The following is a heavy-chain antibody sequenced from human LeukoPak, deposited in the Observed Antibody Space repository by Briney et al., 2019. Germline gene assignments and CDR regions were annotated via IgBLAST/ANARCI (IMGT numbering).Heavy chain of an antibody. CDR1: GYTFTSYY. D-gene: IGHD3-10*01. J-gene: IGHJ4*02. CDR3: ARDGLWDEYYGSGSYYNPFDY. CDR2: INPSGGST. V-gene: IGHV1-46*01. Sequence: ASVKVSCKASGYTFTSYYMHWVRQAPGQGLEWMGIINPSGGSTSYAQKFQGRVTMTRDMSTSTVYMELSSLRSEDTAVYYCARDGLWDEYYGSGSYYNPFDYWGQGTLVTVSS.